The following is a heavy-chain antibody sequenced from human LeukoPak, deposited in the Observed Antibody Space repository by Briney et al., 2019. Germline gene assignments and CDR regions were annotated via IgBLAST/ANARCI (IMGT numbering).Heavy chain of an antibody. CDR1: GSTFSSYY. Sequence: TSETLSLSCTVSGSTFSSYYWRWIRQPPGKGLEWIAYIYYSGNTNYNPSLKSRVTISVDTSKNQLSLKLSSVTAADTAVYFCARAGIAWSFDYWGQGTLVTVSS. CDR3: ARAGIAWSFDY. J-gene: IGHJ4*02. CDR2: IYYSGNT. V-gene: IGHV4-59*13. D-gene: IGHD6-19*01.